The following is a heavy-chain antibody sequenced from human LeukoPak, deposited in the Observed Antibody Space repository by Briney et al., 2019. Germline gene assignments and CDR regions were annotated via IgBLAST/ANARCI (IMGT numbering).Heavy chain of an antibody. V-gene: IGHV1-46*01. D-gene: IGHD2-15*01. CDR1: GYTFTSYY. CDR3: AREGGYCSGGSCYVYFDY. Sequence: APVKVSCKASGYTFTSYYMHWVRQAPGQGLEWMGIINPSGGSTSYAQKFQGRVTMTRDTSTSTVYMELSSLRSEDTAVYYCAREGGYCSGGSCYVYFDYWGQGTLVTVSS. CDR2: INPSGGST. J-gene: IGHJ4*02.